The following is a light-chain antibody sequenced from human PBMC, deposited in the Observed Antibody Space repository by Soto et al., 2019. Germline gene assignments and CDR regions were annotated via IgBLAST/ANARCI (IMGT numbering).Light chain of an antibody. J-gene: IGKJ4*01. CDR2: AAS. V-gene: IGKV1-39*01. CDR3: QQSYSTPRT. Sequence: DIQMTLSTSSLSASVGDRVSITCRASQSISSYLNWYQQKPGKAPKLLIYAASSLQSGVPSRFSGSGSGTDFTLTISSLQPEDFATYYCQQSYSTPRTFGGGTKVDI. CDR1: QSISSY.